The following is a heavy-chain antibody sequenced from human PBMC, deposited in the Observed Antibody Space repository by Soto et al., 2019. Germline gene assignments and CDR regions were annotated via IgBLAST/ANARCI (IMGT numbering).Heavy chain of an antibody. CDR3: ARALSGSYYYFDY. J-gene: IGHJ4*02. V-gene: IGHV4-30-4*01. CDR1: GGSISSGDYY. CDR2: IYYSGST. Sequence: QVQLQESGPGLVKPSQTLSLTCTVSGGSISSGDYYWSWIRQPPGKGLEWIGYIYYSGSTYYNPSLKSPVTISVDPSKNQFSLKLSSVTAADTAVYYCARALSGSYYYFDYWGQGTLVTVSS. D-gene: IGHD1-26*01.